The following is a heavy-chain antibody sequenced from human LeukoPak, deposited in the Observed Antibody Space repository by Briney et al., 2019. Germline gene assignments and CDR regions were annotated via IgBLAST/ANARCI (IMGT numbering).Heavy chain of an antibody. CDR3: ARGRCRDSGCRPYFDY. Sequence: SETLSLTCTVSGDSISNYYWSWIRQPPGKGLEWIGYIYYSESTNYNPSLKSRVTISTDTSKSQFSLNLRSVTAEDTGIYYCARGRCRDSGCRPYFDYWGQGTQVTVSS. D-gene: IGHD3-16*02. CDR1: GDSISNYY. J-gene: IGHJ4*02. CDR2: IYYSEST. V-gene: IGHV4-59*01.